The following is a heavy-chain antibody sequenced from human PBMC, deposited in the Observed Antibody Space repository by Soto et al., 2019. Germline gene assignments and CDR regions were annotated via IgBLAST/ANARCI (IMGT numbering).Heavy chain of an antibody. CDR3: AKTGGTSLYGIVY. J-gene: IGHJ4*02. Sequence: GESLKISCKGSGYSFTNYWIGWVRQMSGKGLEWVGIIYPGDSDTRYSPSFQGQVTISVDKSISTAYLQWSSLKASDTAMYYCAKTGGTSLYGIVYWGQGTQVTVS. CDR1: GYSFTNYW. D-gene: IGHD2-2*01. CDR2: IYPGDSDT. V-gene: IGHV5-51*01.